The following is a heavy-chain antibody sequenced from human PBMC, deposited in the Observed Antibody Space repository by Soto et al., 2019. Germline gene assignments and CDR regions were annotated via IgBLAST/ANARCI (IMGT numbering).Heavy chain of an antibody. CDR3: ARDRHGFGHYDSSGLDY. V-gene: IGHV4-30-4*01. CDR1: GGSISSGDYY. J-gene: IGHJ4*02. CDR2: IYYSGST. D-gene: IGHD3-22*01. Sequence: SETLSLTCTVSGGSISSGDYYWSWIRQPPGKGLEWIGYIYYSGSTYYNPSLKSRVTISVDTSKNQFSLKLSSVTAADTAVYYCARDRHGFGHYDSSGLDYWGQGTLVTVSS.